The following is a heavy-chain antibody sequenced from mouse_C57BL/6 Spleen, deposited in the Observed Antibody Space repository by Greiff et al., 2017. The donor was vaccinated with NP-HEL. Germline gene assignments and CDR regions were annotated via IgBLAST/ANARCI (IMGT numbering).Heavy chain of an antibody. J-gene: IGHJ2*01. CDR1: GYTFTSYW. CDR2: INPSNGGT. CDR3: ARCLITTVVERVPPLFDY. V-gene: IGHV1-53*01. Sequence: QVQLQQPGTELVKPGASVKLSCKASGYTFTSYWMHWVKQRPGQGLEWIGNINPSNGGTNYNEKFKSKATLTVDKSSSTAYMQLSSLTSEDSAVYYCARCLITTVVERVPPLFDYWGQGTTLTVSS. D-gene: IGHD1-1*01.